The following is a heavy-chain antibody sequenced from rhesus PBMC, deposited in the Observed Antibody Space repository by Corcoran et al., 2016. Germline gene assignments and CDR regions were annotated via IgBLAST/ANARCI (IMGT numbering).Heavy chain of an antibody. CDR1: GYSTSTGYG. J-gene: IGHJ4*01. V-gene: IGHV4-127*01. D-gene: IGHD2-8*01. CDR3: TRIYCNAGDCYALYFDS. Sequence: QVQLQESGPGLVKPSETLCLTCAVYGYSTSTGYGWRWVRQTPGKGLGWIGFIGGTTGSATYNPSLQSRVTISEDTSKNQFSLKLSSVTAADTAVYYCTRIYCNAGDCYALYFDSWGQGVLVTVS. CDR2: IGGTTGSA.